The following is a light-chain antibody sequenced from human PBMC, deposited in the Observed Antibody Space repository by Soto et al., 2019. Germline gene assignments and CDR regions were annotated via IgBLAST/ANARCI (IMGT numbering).Light chain of an antibody. CDR2: DTS. V-gene: IGLV2-23*01. Sequence: QSALTQPASVSGSPGQSITISCTGTSYYHVSWYQQYPGQAPKLMIYDTSKQPSGVSNRFSGSKAGDTASLTISGLQAEDEADYYCYSYASGHVVIGGGTKLTVL. CDR3: YSYASGHVV. J-gene: IGLJ2*01. CDR1: SYYH.